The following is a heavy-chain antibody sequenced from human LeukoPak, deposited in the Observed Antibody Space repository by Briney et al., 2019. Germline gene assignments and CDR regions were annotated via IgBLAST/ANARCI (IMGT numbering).Heavy chain of an antibody. CDR2: INHSGST. CDR3: ARLGSGWIDY. D-gene: IGHD6-19*01. CDR1: GGSFSGYY. J-gene: IGHJ4*02. V-gene: IGHV4-34*01. Sequence: PSETLSLTCAVYGGSFSGYYWSWIRQPPGKGLEWIGEINHSGSTNYNASLKSRVTISVDTSKNQFSLKLSSVTAADTAVYYCARLGSGWIDYWGQGTLVTVS.